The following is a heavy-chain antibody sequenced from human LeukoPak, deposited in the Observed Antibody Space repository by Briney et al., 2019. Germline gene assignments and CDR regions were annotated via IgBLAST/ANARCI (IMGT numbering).Heavy chain of an antibody. CDR2: ISSSSSYI. CDR3: ARVSSSSWFRRGWFDP. J-gene: IGHJ5*02. D-gene: IGHD6-13*01. V-gene: IGHV3-21*01. CDR1: GFTFSSYS. Sequence: PGGSLRLSCAASGFTFSSYSMNWVRQAPGKGLEWVSSISSSSSYIYYADSVKGRFTISRDNAKNSLYLQMNSLRAEDTAVYYCARVSSSSWFRRGWFDPWGQGTLVTVSS.